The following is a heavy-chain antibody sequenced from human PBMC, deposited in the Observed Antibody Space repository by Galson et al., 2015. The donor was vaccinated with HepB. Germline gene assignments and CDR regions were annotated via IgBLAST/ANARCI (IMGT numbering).Heavy chain of an antibody. J-gene: IGHJ4*02. CDR2: IYPGDSDT. D-gene: IGHD5-18*01. V-gene: IGHV5-51*03. CDR1: GYSFTSYW. CDR3: ARLYSYGPGLPGY. Sequence: QSGAEVKKPGGSLKISGKGSGYSFTSYWIGWVRQIPGKGLEWMGIIYPGDSDTRYSPAFQGQVTSSPDKSISTAYLQWSSLKASDTAMYYCARLYSYGPGLPGYWGQGTLVTVSS.